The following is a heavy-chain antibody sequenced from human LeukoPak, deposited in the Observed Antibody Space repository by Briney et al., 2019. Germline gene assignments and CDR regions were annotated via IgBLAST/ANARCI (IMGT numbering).Heavy chain of an antibody. V-gene: IGHV4-59*12. CDR1: GGSISSYY. CDR2: IYYSGST. CDR3: ARIHKYCSTNRCYGPEDF. Sequence: PSETLSLTCTVSGGSISSYYWSWIRQPPGKGLEWVGYIYYSGSTYYNPSLKRRVTISVDTSKNQFSLKLSSVTAADTAVYYCARIHKYCSTNRCYGPEDFGGQGALITVSS. J-gene: IGHJ4*02. D-gene: IGHD2-2*01.